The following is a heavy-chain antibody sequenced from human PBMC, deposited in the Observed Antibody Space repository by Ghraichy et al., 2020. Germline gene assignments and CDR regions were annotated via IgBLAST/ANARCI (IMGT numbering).Heavy chain of an antibody. D-gene: IGHD3-10*01. CDR1: GFTFSSYG. Sequence: GGSLRLSCAASGFTFSSYGMHWVRQAPGKGLEWVAVIWYDGSNKYYADSVKGRFTISRDNSKNTLYLQMNSLRAEDTAVYYCARGVWFGELSLFDYWGQGTLVTVSS. CDR3: ARGVWFGELSLFDY. V-gene: IGHV3-33*01. J-gene: IGHJ4*02. CDR2: IWYDGSNK.